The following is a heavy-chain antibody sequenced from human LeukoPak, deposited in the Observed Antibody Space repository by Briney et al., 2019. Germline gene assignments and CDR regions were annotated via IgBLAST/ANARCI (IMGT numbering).Heavy chain of an antibody. V-gene: IGHV3-7*01. CDR3: ARVTTGWLHFYYYYYMDV. D-gene: IGHD5-24*01. J-gene: IGHJ6*03. CDR2: IKQDGSEK. CDR1: GFTFSSYW. Sequence: GGSLRLSCAASGFTFSSYWMSWVRLAPGKGLEWVANIKQDGSEKYYVDSVKGRFTISRDNAKNSLYLQMNSLRAEDTAVYYSARVTTGWLHFYYYYYMDVWGKGTTVTISS.